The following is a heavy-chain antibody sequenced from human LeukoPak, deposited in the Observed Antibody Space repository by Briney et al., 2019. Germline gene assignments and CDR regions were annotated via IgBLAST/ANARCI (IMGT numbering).Heavy chain of an antibody. CDR1: GFTFSTYA. V-gene: IGHV3-23*01. J-gene: IGHJ4*02. CDR2: ITGGGDST. Sequence: GGSLRLSCAASGFTFSTYAMSWVRQAPGKGLEWVSAITGGGDSTYYADSVKGRFTISRDNAKTSLYLQMNSLRAEDTAVYYCARVDYGDYFDYWGQGTLVTVSS. CDR3: ARVDYGDYFDY. D-gene: IGHD4-17*01.